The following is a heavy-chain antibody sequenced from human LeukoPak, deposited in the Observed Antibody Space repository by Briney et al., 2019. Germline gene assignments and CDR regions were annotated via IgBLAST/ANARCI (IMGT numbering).Heavy chain of an antibody. CDR2: IIPIFGTA. J-gene: IGHJ4*02. CDR1: GGTFSSYA. Sequence: ASVKVSCKASGGTFSSYAISWVRQAPGQGLEWMGGIIPIFGTAIYAQKFQGRVTMTEDTSTDTAYMELSSLRSEDTAVYYCATVGSGSYAFDYWGQGTLVTVSS. D-gene: IGHD3-10*01. V-gene: IGHV1-69*06. CDR3: ATVGSGSYAFDY.